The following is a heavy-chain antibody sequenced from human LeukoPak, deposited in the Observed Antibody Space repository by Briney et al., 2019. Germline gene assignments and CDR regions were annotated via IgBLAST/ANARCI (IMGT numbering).Heavy chain of an antibody. CDR2: IYPRDGST. CDR1: GYTFTSYG. CDR3: ARDQEAFDY. Sequence: ASVKVSCKASGYTFTSYGISWVRQAPGQGLEWMGMIYPRDGSTSYAQKFQGRVTVTRDTSTSTVHMELSGLRSEDTAVYYCARDQEAFDYWGQGTLVTVSS. J-gene: IGHJ4*02. V-gene: IGHV1-46*01.